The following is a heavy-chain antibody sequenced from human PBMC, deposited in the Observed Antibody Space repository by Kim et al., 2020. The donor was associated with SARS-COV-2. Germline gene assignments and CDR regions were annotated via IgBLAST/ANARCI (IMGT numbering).Heavy chain of an antibody. CDR3: TSDIVVVPAAIDYYYYGMDV. Sequence: GGSLRLSCTASGFTFGDYAMSWFRQAPGKGLEWVGFIRSKAYGGTTEYAASVKGRFTISRDDSKSIAYLQMNSLKTEDTAVYYCTSDIVVVPAAIDYYYYGMDVWGQGTTVTVSS. J-gene: IGHJ6*02. V-gene: IGHV3-49*03. CDR1: GFTFGDYA. CDR2: IRSKAYGGTT. D-gene: IGHD2-2*01.